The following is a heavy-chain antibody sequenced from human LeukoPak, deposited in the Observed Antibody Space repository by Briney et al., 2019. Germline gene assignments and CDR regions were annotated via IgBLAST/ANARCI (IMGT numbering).Heavy chain of an antibody. Sequence: PSETLSLTCAVYGXSFSGYYWSWIRQPPGKGLEWIGEINHSGSTNYNPSLKSRVTISVDTSKNQFSLKLSSVTAADTAVYYCARGQFGSGSFDHWGQGTLVTVSS. CDR2: INHSGST. J-gene: IGHJ4*02. D-gene: IGHD3-10*01. CDR3: ARGQFGSGSFDH. CDR1: GXSFSGYY. V-gene: IGHV4-34*01.